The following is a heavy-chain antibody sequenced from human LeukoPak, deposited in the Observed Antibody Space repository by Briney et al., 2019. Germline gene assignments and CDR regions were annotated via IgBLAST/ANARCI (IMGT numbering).Heavy chain of an antibody. CDR1: GGSISSSSYY. V-gene: IGHV4-39*07. D-gene: IGHD2-2*01. J-gene: IGHJ5*02. Sequence: SETLSLTCTVSGGSISSSSYYWGWIRQPPGKGLEWIGSIYYSGSTYYNPSLKSRVTISVDTSKNQFSLKLSSVTAADTAVYYCARDRLHCSSTSCRGWFDPWGQGTLVTVSS. CDR3: ARDRLHCSSTSCRGWFDP. CDR2: IYYSGST.